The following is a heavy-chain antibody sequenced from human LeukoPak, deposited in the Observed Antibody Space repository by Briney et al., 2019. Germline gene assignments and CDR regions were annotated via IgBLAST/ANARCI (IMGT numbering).Heavy chain of an antibody. J-gene: IGHJ5*02. D-gene: IGHD6-6*01. V-gene: IGHV1-46*01. Sequence: ASVKVSCKASGYTFTSYYMRWVRQAPGQGLEWMGIINPSGGSTSYAQKFQGRVTMTRDTSTSTVYMELSSLRSEDTAVYYCARVGSSSSEFSYHWFDPWGQGTLVTVSS. CDR3: ARVGSSSSEFSYHWFDP. CDR2: INPSGGST. CDR1: GYTFTSYY.